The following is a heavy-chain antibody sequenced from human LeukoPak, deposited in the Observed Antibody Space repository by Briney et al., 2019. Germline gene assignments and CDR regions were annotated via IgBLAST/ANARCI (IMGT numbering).Heavy chain of an antibody. CDR3: AKSRAYXXXFDY. CDR1: GFTFSSYA. CDR2: ISGSGGST. V-gene: IGHV3-23*01. J-gene: IGHJ4*02. Sequence: GGSLRLSCAASGFTFSSYAMSWVRQAPGKGLEWVSAISGSGGSTYYADSVKGRFTISRDSSKNTLYLQMNSLRAEDTAVYYCAKSRAYXXXFDYWGQGTLVTVSS. D-gene: IGHD2-21*01.